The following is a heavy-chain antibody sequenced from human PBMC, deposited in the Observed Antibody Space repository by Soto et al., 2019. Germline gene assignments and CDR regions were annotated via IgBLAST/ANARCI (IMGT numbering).Heavy chain of an antibody. Sequence: QVQLQQSGPGLVKPSETLSLTCSVSSGPSSSHNWGWIRQPPGRGLEWIGYVYSTGGTSYNPSLKSRVTMSADTSTNHISLALTSVTAADTAVYYCVRQGIGTLHGLVDVWGQGTTVRVSS. V-gene: IGHV4-59*08. CDR2: VYSTGGT. J-gene: IGHJ6*02. D-gene: IGHD3-10*01. CDR3: VRQGIGTLHGLVDV. CDR1: SGPSSSHN.